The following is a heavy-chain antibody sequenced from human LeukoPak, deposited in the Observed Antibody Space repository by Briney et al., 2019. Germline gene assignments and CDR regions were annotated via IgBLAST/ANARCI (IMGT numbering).Heavy chain of an antibody. CDR2: ISGSGGSA. D-gene: IGHD5-12*01. CDR1: GFTFSSYA. CDR3: ATFGGYSGYDYWFDP. V-gene: IGHV3-23*01. Sequence: PGGSLRLSCAASGFTFSSYAMSWVRQAPGKGLEWVSAISGSGGSAYYTDSVKGRFTISRDKSKNMLYLQMNSLRAEDTAVYYCATFGGYSGYDYWFDPWGQGTLVTVSS. J-gene: IGHJ5*02.